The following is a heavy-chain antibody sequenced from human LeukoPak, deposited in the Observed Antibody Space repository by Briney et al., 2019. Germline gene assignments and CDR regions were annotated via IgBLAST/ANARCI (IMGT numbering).Heavy chain of an antibody. CDR1: GGSISSYY. CDR2: IYISGSGST. V-gene: IGHV4-4*07. CDR3: ARGRYGSGSYYMDV. D-gene: IGHD3-10*01. J-gene: IGHJ6*03. Sequence: SETLSLTCTVSGGSISSYYWSWIRQPAGKGLEWIGRIYISGSGSTNYNPSLKSRVTMSVDTSKNQFSLKLSSVTAADTAVYYCARGRYGSGSYYMDVWGKGTTVTISS.